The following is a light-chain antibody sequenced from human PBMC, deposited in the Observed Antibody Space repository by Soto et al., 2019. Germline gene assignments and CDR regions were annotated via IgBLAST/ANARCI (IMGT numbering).Light chain of an antibody. CDR3: QTWVTSTYVG. Sequence: QPVLTQSPSASASLGASVKLTCTLSSGHSSYASAWHQQQPEKGPRYLMKLNSDGSHSKGDGIPDRFSGSSSGAERYLTISSLQSEDEADYYCQTWVTSTYVGFGGGTKLTVL. CDR1: SGHSSYA. V-gene: IGLV4-69*01. J-gene: IGLJ2*01. CDR2: LNSDGSH.